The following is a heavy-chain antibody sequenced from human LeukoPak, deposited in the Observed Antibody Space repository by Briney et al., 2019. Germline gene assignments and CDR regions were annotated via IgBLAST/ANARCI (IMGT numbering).Heavy chain of an antibody. Sequence: PSETLSLTCTVSGGSISSGGYYWSRIRQPPGKGLEWIGYIYHSGSTYYNPSLKSRVTISVDRSKNQFSLKLSSVTAADTAVYYCARIVGAWFDPWGQGTLVTVSS. D-gene: IGHD1-26*01. V-gene: IGHV4-30-2*01. CDR1: GGSISSGGYY. J-gene: IGHJ5*02. CDR3: ARIVGAWFDP. CDR2: IYHSGST.